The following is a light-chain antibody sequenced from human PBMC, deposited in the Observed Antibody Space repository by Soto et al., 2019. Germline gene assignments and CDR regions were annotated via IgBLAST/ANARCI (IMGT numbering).Light chain of an antibody. J-gene: IGKJ4*01. V-gene: IGKV3-20*01. CDR1: QSVGRNF. Sequence: EIVLTQSPGTLSLSPGESTTLSCRASQSVGRNFLAWYQQKPGRAPRLLIHGASYRATGIPDGFSGSGSETDFTLTISRLEPEDSAVYYCHQYAASPLTFGRGTKVEIK. CDR2: GAS. CDR3: HQYAASPLT.